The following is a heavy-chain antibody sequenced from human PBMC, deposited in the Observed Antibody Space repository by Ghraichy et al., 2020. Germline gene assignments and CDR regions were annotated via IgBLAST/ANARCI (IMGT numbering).Heavy chain of an antibody. CDR3: ARDSAYCSGGSCQLGLAFDI. J-gene: IGHJ3*02. CDR1: GFTFSSYA. V-gene: IGHV3-64*01. D-gene: IGHD2-15*01. Sequence: GGSLRLSCAASGFTFSSYAMHWVRQAPGKGLEYVSAISSNGGSTYYANSVKGRFTISRDNSKNTLYLQMGSLRAEDMAVYYCARDSAYCSGGSCQLGLAFDIWGQGTMVTVSS. CDR2: ISSNGGST.